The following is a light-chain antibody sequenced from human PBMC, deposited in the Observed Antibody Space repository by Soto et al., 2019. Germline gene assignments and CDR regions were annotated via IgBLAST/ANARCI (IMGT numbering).Light chain of an antibody. J-gene: IGKJ5*01. CDR2: DAS. CDR1: QSISSY. Sequence: DIQMTRSPSSLSASVGDRVTITCLASQSISSYLNWYQQKPGKAPKLLIYDASNLETGVPSRFSGSGSGTDFTFTISSLQPEDIATYYCQQYDNLPITFGQGTRLDIK. CDR3: QQYDNLPIT. V-gene: IGKV1-33*01.